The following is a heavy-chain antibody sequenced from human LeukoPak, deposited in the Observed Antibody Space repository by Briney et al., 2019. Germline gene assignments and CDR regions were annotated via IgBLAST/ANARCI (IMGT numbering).Heavy chain of an antibody. D-gene: IGHD3-16*01. CDR1: GVSFSDSY. V-gene: IGHV4-34*01. CDR3: VRGIRSWGRKVLDH. Sequence: PSETLSLTCTVTGVSFSDSYWSCIRQPPGKGLEWIGEITHSGSSKYNASLKTRVTISVDTSTSQFSLRMNSVTAADTAVYYCVRGIRSWGRKVLDHWGLGTLVTVSS. J-gene: IGHJ4*02. CDR2: ITHSGSS.